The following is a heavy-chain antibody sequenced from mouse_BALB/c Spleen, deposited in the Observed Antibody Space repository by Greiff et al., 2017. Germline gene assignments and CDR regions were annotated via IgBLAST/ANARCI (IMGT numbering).Heavy chain of an antibody. CDR1: GFTFSSYG. CDR3: AREKDQMDD. V-gene: IGHV5-6-3*01. J-gene: IGHJ4*01. CDR2: INSNGGST. Sequence: EVKLVESGGGLVQPGGSLKLSCAASGFTFSSYGMSWVRQTPDKRLELVATINSNGGSTYYPDSVKGRFTISRDNAKNTLYLQMSSLKSEDTAMYYCAREKDQMDDWGQGTSVTVSS.